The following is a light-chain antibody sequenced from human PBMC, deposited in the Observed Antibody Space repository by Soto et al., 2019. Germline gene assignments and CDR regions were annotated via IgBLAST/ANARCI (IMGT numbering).Light chain of an antibody. CDR2: EGS. CDR1: SSDVGSYNL. V-gene: IGLV2-23*01. CDR3: CSYAGSSTGVV. Sequence: QAASVSGSPGQSITISCTGTSSDVGSYNLVSWYQQHPGKAPKLMIYEGSKRPSGVSNRFSGSKSGNTASLTISGLQAEDEADYYCCSYAGSSTGVVFGGGTKVTVL. J-gene: IGLJ2*01.